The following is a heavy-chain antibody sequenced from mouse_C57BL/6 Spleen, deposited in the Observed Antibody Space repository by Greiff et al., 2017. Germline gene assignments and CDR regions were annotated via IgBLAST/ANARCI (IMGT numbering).Heavy chain of an antibody. D-gene: IGHD2-3*01. CDR1: GFTFSNYW. J-gene: IGHJ2*01. Sequence: EVKLVESGGGLVQPGGSMKLSCVASGFTFSNYWMNWVRQSPEKGLEWVAQIRLKSDNYATHYAESVKGRFTISRDDSKSSVYLQMNNLRAEDTGIYYCTGIYDGYYDYWGQGTTLTVSS. V-gene: IGHV6-3*01. CDR3: TGIYDGYYDY. CDR2: IRLKSDNYAT.